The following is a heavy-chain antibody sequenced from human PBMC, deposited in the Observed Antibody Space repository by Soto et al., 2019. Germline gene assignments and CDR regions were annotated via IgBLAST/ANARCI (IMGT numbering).Heavy chain of an antibody. CDR2: INHSGST. D-gene: IGHD3-16*01. CDR3: ATATRISRYPAHTLPNNWFDP. Sequence: SETLSLTCAVYGGSFSGYYWSWIRQPPGKGLEWIGEINHSGSTNYNPSLKSRVTISVDTSKNQFSLKLSSVTAADTAVYYCATATRISRYPAHTLPNNWFDPWGKGTLVTVS. CDR1: GGSFSGYY. V-gene: IGHV4-34*01. J-gene: IGHJ5*02.